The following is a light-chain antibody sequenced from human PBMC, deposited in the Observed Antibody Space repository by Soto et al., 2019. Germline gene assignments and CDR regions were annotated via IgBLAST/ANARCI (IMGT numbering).Light chain of an antibody. CDR1: QAIGSY. CDR3: QKYDYAPLT. CDR2: FAS. J-gene: IGKJ4*01. V-gene: IGKV1-27*01. Sequence: IQMTQSPSSLSASVGDTVTITCRASQAIGSYLAWYQQKPGRVPKLLIYFASTLQSGVPSRFSGGGSWTDFTLTISSLQPEDVATYYCQKYDYAPLTFGGGTKVEMK.